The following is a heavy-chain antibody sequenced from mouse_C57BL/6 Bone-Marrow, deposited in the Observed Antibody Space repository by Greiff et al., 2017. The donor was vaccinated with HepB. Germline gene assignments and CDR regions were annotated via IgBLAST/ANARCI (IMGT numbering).Heavy chain of an antibody. J-gene: IGHJ3*01. CDR1: GYTFTSYD. V-gene: IGHV1-85*01. CDR2: IYPRDGSN. D-gene: IGHD1-1*01. Sequence: QVQLQQSGPELVKPGASVKLSCKASGYTFTSYDINWVKQRPGQGLEWIGWIYPRDGSNKYNEKFKGKATLTVDTSSNTAYMELHSLTSEDSAVYFCAKYYYGSSYGFAYWGQGTLVTVSA. CDR3: AKYYYGSSYGFAY.